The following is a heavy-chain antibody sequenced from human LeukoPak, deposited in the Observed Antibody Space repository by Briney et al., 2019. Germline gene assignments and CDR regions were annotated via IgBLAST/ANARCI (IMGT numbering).Heavy chain of an antibody. CDR2: ISGSGGST. Sequence: GGSLRLSCAASGFTFSNYAMSWVRQAPGKGLEWVSAISGSGGSTFYADSVKGRFTIARDNSQNTLYLQMNSLRADDTAVYYCAKERYSSGWYYFDYWGRGTLVTVSS. CDR1: GFTFSNYA. J-gene: IGHJ4*02. CDR3: AKERYSSGWYYFDY. V-gene: IGHV3-23*01. D-gene: IGHD6-19*01.